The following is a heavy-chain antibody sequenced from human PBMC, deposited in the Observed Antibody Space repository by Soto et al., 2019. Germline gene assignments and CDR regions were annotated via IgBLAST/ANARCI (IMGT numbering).Heavy chain of an antibody. CDR3: ARQGSSSRVAEDY. CDR1: GYSFTSYW. Sequence: LGESLKISCKGSGYSFTSYWIGWVRQMPGKGLEWMGIIYPGDSDTRYSPSFQGQVTISVDKSISTAYLQWSSLKASDTAMYYCARQGSSSRVAEDYWGQGTLVTVSS. J-gene: IGHJ4*02. D-gene: IGHD6-6*01. CDR2: IYPGDSDT. V-gene: IGHV5-51*01.